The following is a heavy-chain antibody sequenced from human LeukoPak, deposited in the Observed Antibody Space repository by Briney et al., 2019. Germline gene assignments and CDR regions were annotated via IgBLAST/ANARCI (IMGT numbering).Heavy chain of an antibody. V-gene: IGHV3-48*03. D-gene: IGHD6-13*01. J-gene: IGHJ4*02. CDR2: ISGSGSHT. CDR3: ARVGSTVAAGTPDY. CDR1: GFTFDNYG. Sequence: GGSLRLSCTASGFTFDNYGFSWVRQAPGKGLEWISYISGSGSHTTYADSVRGRFTISRDNAKNSLSLQVNSLRADDTAVYYCARVGSTVAAGTPDYWGQGTLVTVSS.